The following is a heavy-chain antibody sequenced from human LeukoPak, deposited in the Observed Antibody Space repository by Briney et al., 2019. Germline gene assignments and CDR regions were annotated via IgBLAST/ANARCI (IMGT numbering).Heavy chain of an antibody. D-gene: IGHD4-23*01. V-gene: IGHV3-30*02. CDR3: AKDFRWSQDY. CDR2: IRFDESDR. CDR1: GFTFTSYG. Sequence: PGGSLRLSCAASGFTFTSYGMHWVRQAPGKGLEWVAHIRFDESDRYYTGSVKGRFTISRDTSRNTVYLQMNSLRGEDTAVYYCAKDFRWSQDYWGQGTLVTVSS. J-gene: IGHJ4*02.